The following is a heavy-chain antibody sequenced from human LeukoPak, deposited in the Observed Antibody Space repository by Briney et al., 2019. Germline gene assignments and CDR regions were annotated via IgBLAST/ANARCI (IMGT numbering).Heavy chain of an antibody. V-gene: IGHV3-30*02. CDR2: IPFDGSHK. D-gene: IGHD2-2*01. CDR1: GFTLSDYG. J-gene: IGHJ6*03. Sequence: GGSLRLSCVVSGFTLSDYGIHWVRQAPGRGLQWVAFIPFDGSHKYYADSVEGRFTISRDTSKNTLYLQMNSLKTEDTAVYYCTTMYCSSTSCYFIYYMDVWGKGTTVTISS. CDR3: TTMYCSSTSCYFIYYMDV.